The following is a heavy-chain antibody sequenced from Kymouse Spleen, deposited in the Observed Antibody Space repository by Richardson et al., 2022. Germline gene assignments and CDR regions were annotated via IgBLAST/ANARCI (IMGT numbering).Heavy chain of an antibody. CDR1: GFTFSNAW. Sequence: EVQLVESGGGLVKPGGSLRLSCAASGFTFSNAWMSWVRQAPGKGLEWVGRIKSKTDGGTTDYAAPVKGRFTISRDDSKNTLYLQMNSLKTEDTAVYYCTTGDFWSGYYDAFDIWGQGTMVTVSS. CDR3: TTGDFWSGYYDAFDI. V-gene: IGHV3-15*01. J-gene: IGHJ3*02. D-gene: IGHD3-3*01. CDR2: IKSKTDGGTT.